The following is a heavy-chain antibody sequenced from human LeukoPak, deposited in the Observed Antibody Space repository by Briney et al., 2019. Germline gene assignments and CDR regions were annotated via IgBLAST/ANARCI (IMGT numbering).Heavy chain of an antibody. CDR1: GFTVSSNY. Sequence: GGSLRLSCAVSGFTVSSNYMSWVRQAPGKGLEWVSVIYAGGSTYYADSVKGRFTIPRDNSKNTLFLQMNNLRVDDTAVYYCASTVTSRFSRYYFDYWGQGTLVTVSS. CDR2: IYAGGST. V-gene: IGHV3-53*01. D-gene: IGHD4-17*01. CDR3: ASTVTSRFSRYYFDY. J-gene: IGHJ4*02.